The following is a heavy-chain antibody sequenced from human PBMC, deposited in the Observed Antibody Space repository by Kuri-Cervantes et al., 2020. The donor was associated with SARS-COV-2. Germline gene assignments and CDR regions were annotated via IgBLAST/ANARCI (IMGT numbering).Heavy chain of an antibody. Sequence: ASVKVSCKASGYTFTGYYMNWVRQAPGQGLEWMGWINPNSGGTNYAQKFQGWVTMTRDTSISTAYMELSSLRSDDTAVYYCARDLIRGYSYGFFGMDVWGQGTTVTVSS. CDR3: ARDLIRGYSYGFFGMDV. D-gene: IGHD5-18*01. CDR1: GYTFTGYY. CDR2: INPNSGGT. V-gene: IGHV1-2*04. J-gene: IGHJ6*02.